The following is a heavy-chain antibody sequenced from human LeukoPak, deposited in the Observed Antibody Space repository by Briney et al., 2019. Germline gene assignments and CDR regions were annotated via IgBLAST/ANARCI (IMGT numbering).Heavy chain of an antibody. D-gene: IGHD2-2*01. CDR3: AKAGGTSCFMVTGDC. J-gene: IGHJ4*02. Sequence: GESLRLSCAASGFTFSSYAMSWVRQAPGKGLEWVSAISGSGGSTYYADSVEGRFTISRDNFKNTLYLQMNSLRAEDTAVYYCAKAGGTSCFMVTGDCWGQGTLVTVSS. V-gene: IGHV3-23*01. CDR2: ISGSGGST. CDR1: GFTFSSYA.